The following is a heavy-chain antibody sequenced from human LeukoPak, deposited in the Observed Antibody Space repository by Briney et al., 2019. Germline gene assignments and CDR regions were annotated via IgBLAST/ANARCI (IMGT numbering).Heavy chain of an antibody. V-gene: IGHV1-46*01. CDR1: GYTFTSYY. CDR2: INPSGGST. CDR3: ASCTLSTSCYVY. D-gene: IGHD2-2*01. Sequence: WASVTVSCTASGYTFTSYYMHWVRQAPGQGLEWMGIINPSGGSTSYAQKFQGRVTMTRDTSTSTVYMELSSLRSEDTAVYYCASCTLSTSCYVYWGQGTLVTVSS. J-gene: IGHJ4*02.